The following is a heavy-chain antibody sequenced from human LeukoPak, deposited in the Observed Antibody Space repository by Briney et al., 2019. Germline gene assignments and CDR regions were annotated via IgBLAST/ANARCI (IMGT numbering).Heavy chain of an antibody. Sequence: PSETLSLTCTVSGGSITSYYSSWIRQPPGKALDWIGYIYYNWSTNYNPSLKIRVTISIDTSKNQFSLKLSSVTAADTAVYYCARGVPTNHMIVFENAFDIWGQGTMVTVSS. CDR2: IYYNWST. CDR3: ARGVPTNHMIVFENAFDI. V-gene: IGHV4-59*01. D-gene: IGHD3-22*01. CDR1: GGSITSYY. J-gene: IGHJ3*02.